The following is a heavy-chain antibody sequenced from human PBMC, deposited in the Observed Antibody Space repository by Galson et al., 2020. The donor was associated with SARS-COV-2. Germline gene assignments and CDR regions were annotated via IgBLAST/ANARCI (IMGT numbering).Heavy chain of an antibody. D-gene: IGHD1-26*01. CDR2: ISYDGTNK. Sequence: GGSLRLSCAASGFTFSSYAMHWVRQAPGKGLEWVAVISYDGTNKYYADSVKGRFTISRDNSKNTLYLQMNSLGVEDTAVYYCARPYSGSYLNWFDAWGQGTLVTVSS. CDR3: ARPYSGSYLNWFDA. J-gene: IGHJ5*02. CDR1: GFTFSSYA. V-gene: IGHV3-30-3*01.